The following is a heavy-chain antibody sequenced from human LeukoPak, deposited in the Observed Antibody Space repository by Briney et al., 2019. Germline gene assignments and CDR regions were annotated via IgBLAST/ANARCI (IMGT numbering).Heavy chain of an antibody. V-gene: IGHV3-53*01. Sequence: PGGSLRLSCAASGFTVSSNYMSWVRQAPGKGLEWVSVIYSGGSTYYADSVKGRFTISRDNSKNTLYLQMNSLRAEDTAMYYCARALNYGSGAIDYWGQGTLVTVSS. CDR3: ARALNYGSGAIDY. CDR2: IYSGGST. CDR1: GFTVSSNY. D-gene: IGHD3-10*01. J-gene: IGHJ4*02.